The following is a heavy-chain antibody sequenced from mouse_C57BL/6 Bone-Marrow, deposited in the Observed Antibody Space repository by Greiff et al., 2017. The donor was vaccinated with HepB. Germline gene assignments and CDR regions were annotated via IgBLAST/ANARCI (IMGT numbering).Heavy chain of an antibody. J-gene: IGHJ3*01. Sequence: EVQLQQSGPELVKPGASVKISCKASGYTFTDYYMNWVKQSHGKSLEWIGDINPNNGGTSYNQKFKGKATLTVDKSSSTAYMELRSLTSEDSAVYYCARYYYEYDVGAYWGQGTLVTVAA. CDR2: INPNNGGT. CDR1: GYTFTDYY. D-gene: IGHD2-4*01. CDR3: ARYYYEYDVGAY. V-gene: IGHV1-26*01.